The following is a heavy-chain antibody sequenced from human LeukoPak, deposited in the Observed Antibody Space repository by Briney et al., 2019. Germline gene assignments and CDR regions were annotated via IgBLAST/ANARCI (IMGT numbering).Heavy chain of an antibody. CDR3: ARVSTVTIYGYYYYYMDV. CDR2: IKQDGSEK. V-gene: IGHV3-7*01. CDR1: GFTFSSYW. J-gene: IGHJ6*03. D-gene: IGHD4-17*01. Sequence: GGSLRLSCAASGFTFSSYWMSWVRQAPGKGLERVANIKQDGSEKYYVDSVKGRFTISRDNAKNSLYLQMNSLRAEDTALYYCARVSTVTIYGYYYYYMDVWGKGTTVTVSS.